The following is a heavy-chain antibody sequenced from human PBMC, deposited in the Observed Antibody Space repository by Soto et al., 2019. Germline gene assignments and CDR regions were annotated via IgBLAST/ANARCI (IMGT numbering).Heavy chain of an antibody. CDR3: ARVVGVAATGTYNYYYYGMDV. CDR1: GGSISSSSFY. V-gene: IGHV4-39*01. D-gene: IGHD6-13*01. CDR2: FYYSGST. J-gene: IGHJ6*02. Sequence: QLQLQESGPGLVKPSETLSLTCTVSGGSISSSSFYWGWIRQPPGKGLEWIGSFYYSGSTYYNPSLKSRVTISVDTSKNQFSLKLSSVTAADTAVNYWARVVGVAATGTYNYYYYGMDVWGQGTTVTVSS.